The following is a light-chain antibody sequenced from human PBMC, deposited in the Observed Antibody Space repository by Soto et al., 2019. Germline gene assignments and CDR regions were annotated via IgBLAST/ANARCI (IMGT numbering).Light chain of an antibody. CDR2: DVS. J-gene: IGLJ1*01. V-gene: IGLV2-14*01. CDR1: SSDVGGYNY. CDR3: SSYTSSSKNV. Sequence: QSALTQPASVSGSPGQSITISCTGTSSDVGGYNYVSWYQQHPGKAPKLMIYDVSNRPSGVSNRFSGSKSGNTASLTISGLQAEDDADYYCSSYTSSSKNVFGTGTKLTVL.